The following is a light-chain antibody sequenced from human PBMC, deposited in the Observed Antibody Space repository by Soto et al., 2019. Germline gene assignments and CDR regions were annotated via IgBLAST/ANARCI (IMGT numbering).Light chain of an antibody. CDR2: AAS. CDR3: QQSYSTLPT. J-gene: IGKJ4*01. Sequence: IIMTQSPSSVSASVGERVTITCRASESISSWLAWYQQKPGKAPKLLIYAASSLQSGVPSRFSGSGSGTDFTLTISSLQPEDFATYYCQQSYSTLPTFGGGTKVDI. CDR1: ESISSW. V-gene: IGKV1-39*01.